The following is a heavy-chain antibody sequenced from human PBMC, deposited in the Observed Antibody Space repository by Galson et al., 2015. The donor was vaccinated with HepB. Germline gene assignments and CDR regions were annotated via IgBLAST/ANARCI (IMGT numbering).Heavy chain of an antibody. CDR1: GFRFSDYS. V-gene: IGHV3-48*02. CDR3: ERNLPGGPFQSALEI. J-gene: IGHJ3*02. Sequence: SLRLSCAASGFRFSDYSMNWVRQTPGKGLEGISYIRRTGSPTHYADSVRGRFAISRDNAKNYLSLQMDSLRDEDTAVYYCERNLPGGPFQSALEIWGPGTLVAVSS. CDR2: IRRTGSPT. D-gene: IGHD2-8*02.